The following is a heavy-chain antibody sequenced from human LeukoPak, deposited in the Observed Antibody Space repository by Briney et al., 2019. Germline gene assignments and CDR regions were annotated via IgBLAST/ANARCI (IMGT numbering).Heavy chain of an antibody. D-gene: IGHD6-13*01. CDR2: IKQDGSEK. CDR3: ARDLYPSIAAAGTRALYY. Sequence: GGSLRLSCAASGFTFSSYWMSWVRQAPGKGLEWVANIKQDGSEKHYVDSVKGRFTISRDNAKNSLYLQMNSLRAEDTAVYYCARDLYPSIAAAGTRALYYWGQGTLVTVSS. V-gene: IGHV3-7*01. J-gene: IGHJ4*02. CDR1: GFTFSSYW.